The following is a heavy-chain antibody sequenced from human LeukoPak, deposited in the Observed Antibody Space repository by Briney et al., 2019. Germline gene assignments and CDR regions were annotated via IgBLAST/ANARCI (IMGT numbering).Heavy chain of an antibody. CDR2: IYYTGST. V-gene: IGHV4-59*08. CDR1: GGSISGYY. J-gene: IGHJ5*02. Sequence: SSETLSLTCTVSGGSISGYYWSWIRQPPGKGLEWIGYIYYTGSTNYNPSLKSRVTISVDTSKNQFSLKLNSVTAADTAVYYCARRRVGAISSYNWFDPWAREPWSPSPQ. D-gene: IGHD1-26*01. CDR3: ARRRVGAISSYNWFDP.